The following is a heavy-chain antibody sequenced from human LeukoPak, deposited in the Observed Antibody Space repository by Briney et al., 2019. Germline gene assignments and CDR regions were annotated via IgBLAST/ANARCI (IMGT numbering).Heavy chain of an antibody. CDR2: FSTSGSYI. Sequence: GGSLRLSCAASGFILSDFDMNWVRQAPGKGLEWVSYFSTSGSYIHYADSVKGRFTISRDDAKNSLYLQLDSLTVEDTAVYFWARGIYDFPYHPWAQEPLVTVS. D-gene: IGHD3-3*01. CDR3: ARGIYDFPYHP. CDR1: GFILSDFD. J-gene: IGHJ5*02. V-gene: IGHV3-21*01.